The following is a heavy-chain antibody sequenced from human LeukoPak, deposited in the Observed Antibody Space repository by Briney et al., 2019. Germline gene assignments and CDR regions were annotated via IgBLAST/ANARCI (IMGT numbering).Heavy chain of an antibody. J-gene: IGHJ3*02. D-gene: IGHD2-15*01. CDR1: GGTFSSYA. CDR2: IIPIFGTA. CDR3: ARDRGIVVAVAAYDAFDI. V-gene: IGHV1-69*05. Sequence: SVKVSCKASGGTFSSYAISWVRQAPGQGLEWMGRIIPIFGTANYAQKFQGRVTITTDESTSTAYMELSSLRSEDTAVYYCARDRGIVVAVAAYDAFDIWGQGTMVTVSS.